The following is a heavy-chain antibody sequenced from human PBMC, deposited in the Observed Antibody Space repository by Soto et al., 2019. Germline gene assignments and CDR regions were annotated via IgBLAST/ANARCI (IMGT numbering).Heavy chain of an antibody. D-gene: IGHD5-18*01. V-gene: IGHV4-39*01. CDR2: IYYSGST. CDR1: GGSISSSSYY. J-gene: IGHJ4*02. CDR3: ARRYSYGYPQDYYFDY. Sequence: LSLTCTVSGGSISSSSYYWGWIRQPPGKGLEWIGSIYYSGSTYYNPSLKSRVTISVDTSKNQFSLKLSSVTAADTAVYYCARRYSYGYPQDYYFDYWGQGTLVTVSS.